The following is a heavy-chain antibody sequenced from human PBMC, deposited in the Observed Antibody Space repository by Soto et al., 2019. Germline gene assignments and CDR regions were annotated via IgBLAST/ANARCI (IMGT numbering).Heavy chain of an antibody. CDR3: ARSWEVVTVGAFDN. Sequence: QVQLVESGGGVVQPGRSLRLSCAASGFTFSSYAMHWVRQAPGKGLEWVAVMSYDGSNKYYADSVKGRFTISRDNSKNTLYLQMNSLRAEDTAVYYWARSWEVVTVGAFDNWGQGTMVTVSS. CDR2: MSYDGSNK. V-gene: IGHV3-30-3*01. J-gene: IGHJ3*02. D-gene: IGHD2-21*02. CDR1: GFTFSSYA.